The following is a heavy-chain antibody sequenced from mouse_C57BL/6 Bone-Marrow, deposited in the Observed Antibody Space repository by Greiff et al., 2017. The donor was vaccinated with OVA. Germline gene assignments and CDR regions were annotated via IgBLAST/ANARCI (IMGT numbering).Heavy chain of an antibody. D-gene: IGHD1-1*01. CDR2: IYPRSGNT. J-gene: IGHJ2*01. Sequence: QVHVKQSGAELARPGASVKLSCKASGYTFTSYGISWVKQRTGQGLEWIGEIYPRSGNTYYNEKFKGKATLTADKSSSTAYMELRSLTSEDSAVYFCADYYYGSSSYYFDYWGQGTTLTVSS. CDR1: GYTFTSYG. CDR3: ADYYYGSSSYYFDY. V-gene: IGHV1-81*01.